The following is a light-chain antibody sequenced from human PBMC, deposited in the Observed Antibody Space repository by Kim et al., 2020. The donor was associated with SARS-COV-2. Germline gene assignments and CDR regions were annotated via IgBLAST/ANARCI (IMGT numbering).Light chain of an antibody. CDR2: SAS. CDR1: ESVGTY. CDR3: QQTYSSLTVT. V-gene: IGKV1-39*01. Sequence: AVGDRVTITCRASESVGTYLNWYQQKPGKAPNLLIYSASYLQSGVPSRFSGGGSGTEFTRTSSSLQPEDYATYFCQQTYSSLTVTFGQGTRLEIK. J-gene: IGKJ5*01.